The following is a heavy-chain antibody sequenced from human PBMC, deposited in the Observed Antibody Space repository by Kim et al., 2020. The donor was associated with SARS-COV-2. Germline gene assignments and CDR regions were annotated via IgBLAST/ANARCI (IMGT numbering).Heavy chain of an antibody. V-gene: IGHV3-53*01. CDR3: ARDLVDIVATETYYYYGMDV. J-gene: IGHJ6*02. Sequence: GGSLRLSCAASGFTVSSNYMSWVRQAPGKGLEWVSVIYSGGSTYYADSVKGRFTISRDNSKNTLYLQMNSLRAEDTAVYYCARDLVDIVATETYYYYGMDVWGQGTTVTVSS. D-gene: IGHD5-12*01. CDR1: GFTVSSNY. CDR2: IYSGGST.